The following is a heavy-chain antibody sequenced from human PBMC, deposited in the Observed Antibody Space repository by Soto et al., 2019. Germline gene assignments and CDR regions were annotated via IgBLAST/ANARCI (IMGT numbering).Heavy chain of an antibody. V-gene: IGHV5-51*01. Sequence: GESLKISCKGSGYSFTSYWIGWVRQMPGKGLEWMGIIYPGDSDTRYSPSFQGQVTISADKSISTAYLQWSSLKASDTAMYYCARGQSIAARPGSGDYYYCMDVWGKGTTVTVSS. CDR2: IYPGDSDT. J-gene: IGHJ6*03. CDR1: GYSFTSYW. D-gene: IGHD6-6*01. CDR3: ARGQSIAARPGSGDYYYCMDV.